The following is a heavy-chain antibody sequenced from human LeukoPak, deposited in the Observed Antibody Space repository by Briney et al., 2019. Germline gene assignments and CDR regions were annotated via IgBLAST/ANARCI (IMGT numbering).Heavy chain of an antibody. CDR3: AKAQPGSIAVAGTSDY. CDR1: GFTFSSYG. Sequence: AGGSLRLSCAASGFTFSSYGMHWVRQAPGKGLEWVAFIRYDGSNKYYADSVKGRFTISRDNSKNTLYLQMNSLRAGDTAVYYCAKAQPGSIAVAGTSDYWGQGTLVTVSS. D-gene: IGHD6-19*01. CDR2: IRYDGSNK. V-gene: IGHV3-30*02. J-gene: IGHJ4*02.